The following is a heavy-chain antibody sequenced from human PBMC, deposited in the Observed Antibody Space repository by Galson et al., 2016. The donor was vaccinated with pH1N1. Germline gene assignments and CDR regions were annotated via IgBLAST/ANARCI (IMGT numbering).Heavy chain of an antibody. V-gene: IGHV1-2*02. J-gene: IGHJ4*02. Sequence: SVKVSCKASGDTLRDFYVHWVRQAPGQGLEWMGWINLYSGAIKTAQKFQGRVIMTRDTSIRTAYMNLTSLRYDDTAIYFCATAGVVISATGEFWGQGSLVTVSS. D-gene: IGHD2-15*01. CDR3: ATAGVVISATGEF. CDR1: GDTLRDFY. CDR2: INLYSGAI.